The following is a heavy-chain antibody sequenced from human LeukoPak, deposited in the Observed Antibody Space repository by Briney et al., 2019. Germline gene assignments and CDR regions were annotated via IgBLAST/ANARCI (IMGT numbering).Heavy chain of an antibody. J-gene: IGHJ4*02. Sequence: PGGSLRLSSAASGFTFNSYNMSWVCQAPREGLGWVSYISISSSTIYSAPPVKGRFTISKANAKNKLYLQMISLRDEDTAVYYCASLQASDYWGQGTLVTVSS. CDR2: ISISSSTI. CDR3: ASLQASDY. V-gene: IGHV3-48*02. CDR1: GFTFNSYN.